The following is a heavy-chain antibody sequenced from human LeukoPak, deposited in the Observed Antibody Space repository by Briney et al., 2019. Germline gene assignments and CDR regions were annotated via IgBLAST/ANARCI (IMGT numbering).Heavy chain of an antibody. CDR1: GGSFSGYY. D-gene: IGHD6-19*01. V-gene: IGHV4-34*01. CDR2: INHSGST. Sequence: SETLSLTCAVHGGSFSGYYWSWIRRPPGKGLEWIGEINHSGSTNYNPSLKSRVTISVDTSKNQFSLKLSSVTAADTAVYYCARGEYSSGWHNWFDPWGQGTLVTVSS. CDR3: ARGEYSSGWHNWFDP. J-gene: IGHJ5*02.